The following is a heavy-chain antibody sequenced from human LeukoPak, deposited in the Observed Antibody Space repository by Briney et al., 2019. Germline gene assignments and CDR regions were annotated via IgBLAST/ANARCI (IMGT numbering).Heavy chain of an antibody. CDR1: GFTFSNYA. CDR2: ISSNGGST. CDR3: AREGGTGTTDY. D-gene: IGHD1-1*01. Sequence: PGGSLRLSCAASGFTFSNYAIYWVHQAPGKGLEYVSAISSNGGSTYYANSVKGRFTISRDNSKNTLYLQMGSLRAEDMAVYYCAREGGTGTTDYWGQGTLVTVSS. J-gene: IGHJ4*02. V-gene: IGHV3-64*01.